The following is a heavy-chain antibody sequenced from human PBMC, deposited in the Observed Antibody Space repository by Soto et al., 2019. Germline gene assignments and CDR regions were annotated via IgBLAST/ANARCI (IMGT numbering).Heavy chain of an antibody. CDR2: IIPILGIA. Sequence: QVQLVQSGAEVKKPGSSVKVSCKASGGTFSSYTISWVRQAPGQGLEWMGRIIPILGIANYAQKFQGRVTITADKSTSTAYMELRSLRSEDTAVYYCARVIAAAAEYFDLWGRGTLVTVSS. J-gene: IGHJ2*01. V-gene: IGHV1-69*02. CDR3: ARVIAAAAEYFDL. CDR1: GGTFSSYT. D-gene: IGHD6-13*01.